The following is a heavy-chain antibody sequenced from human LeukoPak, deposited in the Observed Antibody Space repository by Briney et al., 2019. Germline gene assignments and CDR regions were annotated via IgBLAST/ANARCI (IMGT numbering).Heavy chain of an antibody. CDR2: IRYDGSNK. J-gene: IGHJ4*02. D-gene: IGHD6-13*01. V-gene: IGHV3-30*02. CDR1: GFTFSSYG. CDR3: AKDSSIAAAGTTLDY. Sequence: GGSLRLSCAASGFTFSSYGMHWVRQAPGKGLKWVAFIRYDGSNKYYADSVKGRFTISRDNSKNTLYLQMNSLRAEDTAVYYCAKDSSIAAAGTTLDYWGQGTLVTVSS.